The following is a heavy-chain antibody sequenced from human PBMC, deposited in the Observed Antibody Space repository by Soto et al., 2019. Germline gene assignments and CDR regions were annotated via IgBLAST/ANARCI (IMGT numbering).Heavy chain of an antibody. Sequence: GGSLRLPCAGSGFTFSSYWMHWVRQAPGKGLEWVAVIWYDGSQKYYADSVKGRFTISRDNSKNTMYLQMDSLRAEDTAVYYCARIDCTGGSCRPYAYYDMDVWGQGTTVTVSS. J-gene: IGHJ6*02. D-gene: IGHD2-15*01. CDR2: IWYDGSQK. CDR1: GFTFSSYW. V-gene: IGHV3-33*08. CDR3: ARIDCTGGSCRPYAYYDMDV.